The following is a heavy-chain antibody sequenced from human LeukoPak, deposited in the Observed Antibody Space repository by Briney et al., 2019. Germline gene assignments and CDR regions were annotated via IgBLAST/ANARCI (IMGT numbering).Heavy chain of an antibody. D-gene: IGHD3-10*01. CDR1: GGSISSSSYY. V-gene: IGHV4-39*07. Sequence: SETLSLTCTVSGGSISSSSYYWGWIRQPPGKGLEWIASIYYSGSTYYNPSLKSRVTISVDTSKNQFSLKLSSVTAADTAVYYRARDGSGSYFDYWGQGTLVTVSS. CDR3: ARDGSGSYFDY. CDR2: IYYSGST. J-gene: IGHJ4*02.